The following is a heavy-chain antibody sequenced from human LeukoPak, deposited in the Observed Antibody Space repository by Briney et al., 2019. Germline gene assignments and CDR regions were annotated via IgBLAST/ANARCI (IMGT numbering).Heavy chain of an antibody. V-gene: IGHV3-73*01. CDR3: SSGLSVLRSNKTPVDF. CDR2: IRSKANNSAP. D-gene: IGHD4-17*01. J-gene: IGHJ4*02. Sequence: GGSLTLSCAASAFTFTGSAIDCVRHAYGDGREWVGRIRSKANNSAPANAASVKRRFTIYRDDSTNTAYLQMNSLKTGETAGYCCSSGLSVLRSNKTPVDFWGQGSLVTVSS. CDR1: AFTFTGSA.